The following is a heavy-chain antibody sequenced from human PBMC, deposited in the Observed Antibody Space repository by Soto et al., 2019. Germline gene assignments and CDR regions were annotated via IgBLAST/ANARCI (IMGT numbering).Heavy chain of an antibody. J-gene: IGHJ6*02. D-gene: IGHD3-10*01. Sequence: SETLSLTCTVSGGSINHYYWTWIRQPPGKGLVWFVYFFYSGTTTNYNPSLKSRVTISVDTSKNQFSLKLSSVTAADTAVYYCARRVVRGVTYYYYYGMDVWGQGTTVTVSS. CDR1: GGSINHYY. CDR3: ARRVVRGVTYYYYYGMDV. V-gene: IGHV4-59*08. CDR2: FFYSGTT.